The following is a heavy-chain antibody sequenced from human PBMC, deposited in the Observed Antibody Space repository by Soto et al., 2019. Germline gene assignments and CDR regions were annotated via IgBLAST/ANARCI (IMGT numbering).Heavy chain of an antibody. CDR3: AREYSAYHYQVDF. D-gene: IGHD4-4*01. V-gene: IGHV3-11*01. CDR2: ISTSARII. J-gene: IGHJ4*02. Sequence: PGGSLRLSCAASGFTFSDYFMTWLRQAPGEGLEWVAYISTSARIINYADSVKGRFTISRDNAKNSLYLQMNRLRAEDTAVYFCAREYSAYHYQVDFWGQGTVVTVSS. CDR1: GFTFSDYF.